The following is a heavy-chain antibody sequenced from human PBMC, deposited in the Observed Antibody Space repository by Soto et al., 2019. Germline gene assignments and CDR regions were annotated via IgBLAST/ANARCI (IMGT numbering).Heavy chain of an antibody. V-gene: IGHV4-30-2*02. J-gene: IGHJ4*02. CDR3: ARDSGTYSYGFLDY. CDR2: IYHSGST. Sequence: PSETLSLTCAVSGGSISSGGYSWSWIRQPPGKGLEWIGYIYHSGSTYYNPSLKSRVTISVDTSKNQFSLKLTSVTAADTAVYYCARDSGTYSYGFLDYWGQGTLVTVSS. CDR1: GGSISSGGYS. D-gene: IGHD5-18*01.